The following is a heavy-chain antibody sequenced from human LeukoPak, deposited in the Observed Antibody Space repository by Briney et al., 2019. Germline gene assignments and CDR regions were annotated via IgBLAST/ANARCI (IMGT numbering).Heavy chain of an antibody. CDR1: GFTFSTYG. CDR3: AKGTYYYDSSGYPDY. J-gene: IGHJ4*02. CDR2: IGTSTSTI. Sequence: PGGSLRLSCAASGFTFSTYGMNWVRQAPGKGLEWVSYIGTSTSTIYYADSVKGRFTVSRDNSKNTLYLQMNSLRTEDTAVYYCAKGTYYYDSSGYPDYWGQGTLVTVSS. V-gene: IGHV3-48*01. D-gene: IGHD3-22*01.